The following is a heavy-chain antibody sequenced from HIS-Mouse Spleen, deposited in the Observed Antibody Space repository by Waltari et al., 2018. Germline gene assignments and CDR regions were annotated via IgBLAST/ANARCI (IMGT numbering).Heavy chain of an antibody. J-gene: IGHJ2*01. CDR2: VHYSGST. D-gene: IGHD6-13*01. V-gene: IGHV4-39*07. CDR3: AREIPYSSSWYDWYFDL. Sequence: QLQLQESGPGLVKPSETLSLTCTVPGGSISSSSYYWGWIRQPPGKGVEWIGSVHYSGSTDCTPALKSRVTIAVDTSRNQFSRKLSSVTAADTAVYYCAREIPYSSSWYDWYFDLWGRGTLVTVSS. CDR1: GGSISSSSYY.